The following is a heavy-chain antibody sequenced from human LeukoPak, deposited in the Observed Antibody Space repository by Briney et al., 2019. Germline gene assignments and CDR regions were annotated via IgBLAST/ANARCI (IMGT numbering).Heavy chain of an antibody. Sequence: ASVKVSCKASGYTFTSYYMHWVRQAPRQGLEWMGIINPSGGSTSYAQKFQGRVTMTRDMSTSTVYMELSSLRSEDTAVYYCARDPRDYGGNSNYWYFDLWGRGTLVTVSS. CDR1: GYTFTSYY. CDR2: INPSGGST. CDR3: ARDPRDYGGNSNYWYFDL. J-gene: IGHJ2*01. V-gene: IGHV1-46*01. D-gene: IGHD4-23*01.